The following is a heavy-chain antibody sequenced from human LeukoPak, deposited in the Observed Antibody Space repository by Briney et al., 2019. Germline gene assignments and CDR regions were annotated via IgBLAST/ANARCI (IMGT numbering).Heavy chain of an antibody. D-gene: IGHD1-1*01. J-gene: IGHJ6*02. Sequence: ASVKVSCKASGGTFTSYAISWVRQAPGQGLEWMGRIIPLLGVANYAQKFQGRVTITADKSTSTAYMELSSLRSEDTAVYYCARSRRGPGIGDYYYGMDVWGQGTTVTVSS. CDR1: GGTFTSYA. CDR2: IIPLLGVA. V-gene: IGHV1-69*04. CDR3: ARSRRGPGIGDYYYGMDV.